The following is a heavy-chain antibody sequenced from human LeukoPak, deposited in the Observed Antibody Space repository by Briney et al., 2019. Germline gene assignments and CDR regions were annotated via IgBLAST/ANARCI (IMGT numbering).Heavy chain of an antibody. D-gene: IGHD6-19*01. CDR1: GYTFTGYY. CDR2: INPNSGGT. J-gene: IGHJ4*02. Sequence: GASVKVSCKASGYTFTGYYMHWVRQAPGQGLEWMGRINPNSGGTNYAQKFQGRVTMTRDTSISTAYMEPSRLRSDDTAVYYCARDPPRGIAVAGIKSDYWGQGTLVTVSS. CDR3: ARDPPRGIAVAGIKSDY. V-gene: IGHV1-2*06.